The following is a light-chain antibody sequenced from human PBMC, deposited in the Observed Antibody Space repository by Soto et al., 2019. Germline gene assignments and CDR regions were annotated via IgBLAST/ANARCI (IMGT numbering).Light chain of an antibody. CDR2: DAS. V-gene: IGKV1-5*01. Sequence: DIQMTQSPSTLSASVGDRFTITCRASQSISSWLAWYQQKPGKAPKLLIYDASSLESGVPSRFSVSGSGTEFTLTISRLQPDDFATYYCQQYNSYSLYTFGQGTKLEIK. CDR1: QSISSW. CDR3: QQYNSYSLYT. J-gene: IGKJ2*01.